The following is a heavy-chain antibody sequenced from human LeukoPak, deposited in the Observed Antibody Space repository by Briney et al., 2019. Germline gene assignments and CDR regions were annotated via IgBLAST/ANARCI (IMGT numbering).Heavy chain of an antibody. V-gene: IGHV3-13*01. Sequence: GGSLRLSCAAFGFTFRGYDMHWVRQATGKGPEWVSGIGTAGDTYYTASVKGRFTISRENAKNSLYLQMNNLRAEDTAVYYCARALSTDLYYFECWGQGTLVTVSS. CDR1: GFTFRGYD. J-gene: IGHJ4*02. CDR2: IGTAGDT. D-gene: IGHD5/OR15-5a*01. CDR3: ARALSTDLYYFEC.